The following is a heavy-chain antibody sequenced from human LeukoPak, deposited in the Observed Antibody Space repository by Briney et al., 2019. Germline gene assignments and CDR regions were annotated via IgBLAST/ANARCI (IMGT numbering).Heavy chain of an antibody. Sequence: ASVKVSSKASGYTFTSYAMNWVRQAPGQGLEWMGWINTNTGNPTYAQGFTGRFVFSLDTSVSTAYLQISSLKAEDTAVYYCARDLPTYSSSYDAFDIWGQGTMVTVSS. V-gene: IGHV7-4-1*02. J-gene: IGHJ3*02. CDR3: ARDLPTYSSSYDAFDI. CDR1: GYTFTSYA. CDR2: INTNTGNP. D-gene: IGHD6-13*01.